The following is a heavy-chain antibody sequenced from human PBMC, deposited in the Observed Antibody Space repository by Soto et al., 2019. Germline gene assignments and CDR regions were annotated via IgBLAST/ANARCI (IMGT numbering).Heavy chain of an antibody. V-gene: IGHV3-30-3*01. CDR2: ISYDGSNK. CDR1: GFTFSSYA. D-gene: IGHD2-15*01. CDR3: ARESGYCSGGRCYSQAFDI. Sequence: PGGSLRLSCAASGFTFSSYAMHWVRQAPGKGLEWVAVISYDGSNKYYADTVKGRFTISRDNSKDTVYLQMNSLRAEDTDVYYCARESGYCSGGRCYSQAFDIWGQGTMVTVSS. J-gene: IGHJ3*02.